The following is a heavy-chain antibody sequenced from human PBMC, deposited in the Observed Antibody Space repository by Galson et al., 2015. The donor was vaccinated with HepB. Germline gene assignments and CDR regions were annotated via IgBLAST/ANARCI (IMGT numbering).Heavy chain of an antibody. CDR1: GFTFSSYS. D-gene: IGHD3-22*01. Sequence: SLRLSCAASGFTFSSYSMNWVRQAPGKGLEWVSSISSSSSYIYYADSVKGRFTISRDNAKNSLYLQMNSLRAEDTAVYYCARDWGYSHTNMIVVVTEYWDAFDIWGQGTMVTVSS. V-gene: IGHV3-21*01. CDR3: ARDWGYSHTNMIVVVTEYWDAFDI. J-gene: IGHJ3*02. CDR2: ISSSSSYI.